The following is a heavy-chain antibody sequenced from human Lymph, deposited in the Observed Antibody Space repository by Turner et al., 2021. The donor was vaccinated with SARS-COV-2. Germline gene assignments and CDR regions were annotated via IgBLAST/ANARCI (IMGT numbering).Heavy chain of an antibody. Sequence: QVQLVDSGGCVVQPGRSLRLSCAASGFTFNNYPMHWVRQAPGKGLEWVAVISYDGNNKYYADSVKGRFTISRDNSKNTLYLQMNSLRAEDTAVYYCARDSSGSGTLDYWGQGTLVTVSS. D-gene: IGHD3-10*01. CDR1: GFTFNNYP. CDR3: ARDSSGSGTLDY. V-gene: IGHV3-30-3*01. CDR2: ISYDGNNK. J-gene: IGHJ4*02.